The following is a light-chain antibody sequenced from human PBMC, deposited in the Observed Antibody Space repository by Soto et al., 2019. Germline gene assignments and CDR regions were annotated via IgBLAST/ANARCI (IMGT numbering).Light chain of an antibody. CDR3: TSYTSKNTHV. Sequence: QSVLTQPASVSRSPGQSITIACAGTISDIGRYNMVSWYQQHPGKVPKLLIYDVSIRPSGVSDRFSGSRSGNTASLTISGLQPEDEADYYCTSYTSKNTHVFGSGTKVTVL. J-gene: IGLJ1*01. CDR2: DVS. CDR1: ISDIGRYNM. V-gene: IGLV2-14*02.